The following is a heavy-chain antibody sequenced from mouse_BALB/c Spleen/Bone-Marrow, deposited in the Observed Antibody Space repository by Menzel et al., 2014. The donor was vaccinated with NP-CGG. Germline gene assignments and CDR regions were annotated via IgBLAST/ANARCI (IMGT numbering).Heavy chain of an antibody. CDR2: IRNKANGYTT. D-gene: IGHD4-1*02. V-gene: IGHV7-3*02. Sequence: DVHLVESGGGLVQPGGSLRLSGTTSGFTFTDYYMSWVRQPPGKALEWLVFIRNKANGYTTEYSASVKGRFTISRDSSQSILYLQMNTLRAEDSATYYCARTTGTPYLDYWGQGTTLTVSS. CDR1: GFTFTDYY. J-gene: IGHJ2*01. CDR3: ARTTGTPYLDY.